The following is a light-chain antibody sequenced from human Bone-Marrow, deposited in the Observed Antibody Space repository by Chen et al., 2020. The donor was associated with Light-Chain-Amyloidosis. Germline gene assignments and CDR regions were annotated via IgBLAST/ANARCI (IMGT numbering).Light chain of an antibody. CDR1: SSDVGGYIF. V-gene: IGLV2-14*03. J-gene: IGLJ3*02. Sequence: QSALTQPASVSGSPGQPITISCSGTSSDVGGYIFVSWYQQHPGEAPKLIIYDVSNRPAGVSSRFSASKSGNTASLTISGLQAEDEADYYCSSYTRSSTWVFGGGTKVTVL. CDR2: DVS. CDR3: SSYTRSSTWV.